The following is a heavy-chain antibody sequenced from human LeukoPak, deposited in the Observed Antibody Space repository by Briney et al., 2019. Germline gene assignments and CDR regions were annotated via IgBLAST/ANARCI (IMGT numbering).Heavy chain of an antibody. CDR3: ARDVRIQLWLPGY. CDR1: GYTFTGYY. J-gene: IGHJ4*02. CDR2: INPNSGGT. Sequence: GASVTVSCKASGYTFTGYYMHWVRQAPGQGLEWMGWINPNSGGTNYAQKFQGRVTMTRDTSISTAYMELSRLRSDDTAVYYCARDVRIQLWLPGYWGQGTLVTVSS. D-gene: IGHD5-18*01. V-gene: IGHV1-2*02.